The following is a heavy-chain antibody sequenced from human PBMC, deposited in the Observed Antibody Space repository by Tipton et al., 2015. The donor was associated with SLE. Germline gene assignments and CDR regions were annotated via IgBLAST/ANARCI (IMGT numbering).Heavy chain of an antibody. V-gene: IGHV3-23*01. D-gene: IGHD2-8*01. CDR3: AKGADVYGAYYIDH. Sequence: SLSLSCAASRFNFVRYAMNWVRQAPGKGLEWVSAVDGGGTSTYCADSVKGRFTISRDNSKNTVHLQMNSLRVDDTAVYYCAKGADVYGAYYIDHWGQGTLVTVSS. J-gene: IGHJ4*02. CDR2: VDGGGTST. CDR1: RFNFVRYA.